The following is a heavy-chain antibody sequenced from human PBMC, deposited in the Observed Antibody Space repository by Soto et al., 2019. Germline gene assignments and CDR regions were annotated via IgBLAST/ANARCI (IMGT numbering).Heavy chain of an antibody. CDR3: ARVPRTIHYYYYGMDV. Sequence: QVQLQESGPGLVKPSQTLSLTCTVSGGSISSGGYYWSWIRQHPGKGLEWIGYIYYSGSTYYNPSLKSRVTISVDTSKNQFSLKLSSVTAADTPVYYCARVPRTIHYYYYGMDVWGQGTTVTVSS. CDR1: GGSISSGGYY. V-gene: IGHV4-31*03. CDR2: IYYSGST. J-gene: IGHJ6*02.